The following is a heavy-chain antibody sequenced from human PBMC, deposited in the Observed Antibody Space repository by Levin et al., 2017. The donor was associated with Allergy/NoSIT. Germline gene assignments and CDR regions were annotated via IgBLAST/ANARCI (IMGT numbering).Heavy chain of an antibody. V-gene: IGHV4-34*01. Sequence: SQTLSLTCAVYGGSFSGSYWSWIRQPPGKGLEWIGEINHSGSTNYNPSLKSRVTISVDTSKNQFSLKLSSVTAADTAVYYCAGSTGPFDYWGQGTLVTVSS. J-gene: IGHJ4*02. D-gene: IGHD2-8*02. CDR1: GGSFSGSY. CDR3: AGSTGPFDY. CDR2: INHSGST.